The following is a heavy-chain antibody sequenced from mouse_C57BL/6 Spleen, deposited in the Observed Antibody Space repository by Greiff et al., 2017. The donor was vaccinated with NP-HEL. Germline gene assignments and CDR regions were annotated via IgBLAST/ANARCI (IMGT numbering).Heavy chain of an antibody. CDR3: ARSRTAQATFAY. CDR2: IDPSDSYT. CDR1: GYTFTSYW. Sequence: VQLQQPGAELVMPGASVKLSCKASGYTFTSYWMHWVKQRPGQGLEWIGEIDPSDSYTNYNQKFKGKSTLTVDKSSSTAYMQLSSLTSEDSAVYYCARSRTAQATFAYWGQGTLVTVSA. V-gene: IGHV1-69*01. J-gene: IGHJ3*01. D-gene: IGHD3-2*02.